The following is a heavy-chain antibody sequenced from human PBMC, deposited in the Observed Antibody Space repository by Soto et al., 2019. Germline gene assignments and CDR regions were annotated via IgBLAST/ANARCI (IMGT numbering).Heavy chain of an antibody. V-gene: IGHV1-8*01. CDR1: GYTFTSYD. D-gene: IGHD5-12*01. CDR3: ARDGYSGYDWGYYYYYMDV. Sequence: ASGKVSCKASGYTFTSYDINWVRQATGQGLEWMGWMNPNSGNTGYAQKFQGRVTMTRNTSISTAYMELSSLRSEDTAVYYCARDGYSGYDWGYYYYYMDVWGKGTTVTVSS. J-gene: IGHJ6*03. CDR2: MNPNSGNT.